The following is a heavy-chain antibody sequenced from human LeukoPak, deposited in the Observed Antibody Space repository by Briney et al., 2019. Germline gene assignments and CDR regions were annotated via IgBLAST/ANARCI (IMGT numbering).Heavy chain of an antibody. CDR3: ARGSYIKLFY. CDR1: GGSINGYY. CDR2: IYYSGTT. D-gene: IGHD3-10*01. V-gene: IGHV4-59*08. J-gene: IGHJ4*02. Sequence: PSETLSLTCTVSGGSINGYYWSWIRQPPGKGLEWIGYIYYSGTTNYNPSLESRVTMSVDMSKNQFSLNLSSVTAADTAVYYCARGSYIKLFYWGQGTLVTVSS.